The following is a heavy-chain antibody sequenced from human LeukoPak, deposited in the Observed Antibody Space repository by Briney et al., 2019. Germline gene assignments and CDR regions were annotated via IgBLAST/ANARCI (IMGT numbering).Heavy chain of an antibody. CDR2: ISSSGSTI. CDR3: ARDRGIAAAGTVGNFDY. V-gene: IGHV3-48*03. CDR1: GFTFSSYE. J-gene: IGHJ4*02. Sequence: GGSLRLSCAASGFTFSSYEMNWVRQAPGKGLEWVSYISSSGSTIYYADSVKGRFTISRDNAKNSLYLQMNSLRVDDTAVYYCARDRGIAAAGTVGNFDYWGQGALVTVSS. D-gene: IGHD6-13*01.